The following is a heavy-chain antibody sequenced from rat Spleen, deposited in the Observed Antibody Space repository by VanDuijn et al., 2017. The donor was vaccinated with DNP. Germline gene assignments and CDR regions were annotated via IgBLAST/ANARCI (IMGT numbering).Heavy chain of an antibody. CDR1: GFTFSDYN. V-gene: IGHV5-22*01. Sequence: EVQLVESGGGLVQPGRSLKLSCAASGFTFSDYNMAWVRQAPKKGLEWVAYITYDGGNTYYRDSVKGRFTISRDNVKSTLYLQMNSLRSEDMATYYCARPMDYYSGGFAYWGQGTLVTVSS. J-gene: IGHJ3*01. CDR3: ARPMDYYSGGFAY. CDR2: ITYDGGNT. D-gene: IGHD1-1*01.